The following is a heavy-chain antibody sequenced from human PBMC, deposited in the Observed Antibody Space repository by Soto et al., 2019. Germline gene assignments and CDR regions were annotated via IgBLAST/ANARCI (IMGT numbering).Heavy chain of an antibody. J-gene: IGHJ6*02. V-gene: IGHV3-30-3*01. CDR2: ISYDGSNK. CDR3: ARDLGGSYRKYYYGMDV. Sequence: GGSLRLSCAASGFTFSSYAMHWVRQAPGKGLEWVAVISYDGSNKYYADSVKGRFTISRDNSKNTLYLQMNSLRAEDTAVYYCARDLGGSYRKYYYGMDVWGQGTTVTVSS. D-gene: IGHD1-26*01. CDR1: GFTFSSYA.